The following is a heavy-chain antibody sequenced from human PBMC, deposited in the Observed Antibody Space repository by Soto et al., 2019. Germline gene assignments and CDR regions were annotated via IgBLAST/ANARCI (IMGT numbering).Heavy chain of an antibody. Sequence: QVQLVQSGAEVKKPGASVKVSCKASGYTFTSYAMHWVRQAPGQRLEWVGWINAGNGNTQYSQKFQGRVTSTRDTSASTAYMELNSLRSEDPAVYSCARDGDVLQFWEWLSGFDYWGQGTLVTVSS. CDR2: INAGNGNT. CDR1: GYTFTSYA. J-gene: IGHJ4*02. V-gene: IGHV1-3*01. D-gene: IGHD3-3*01. CDR3: ARDGDVLQFWEWLSGFDY.